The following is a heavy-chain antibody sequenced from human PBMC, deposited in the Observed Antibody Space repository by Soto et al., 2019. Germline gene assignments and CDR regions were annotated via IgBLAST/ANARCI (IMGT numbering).Heavy chain of an antibody. CDR3: ARDLAVITFGGVIVIPRLDY. Sequence: ASVKVSCKASGYTFTSYGISWVRQAPGQGLEWMGWVSAYNGNTNYAQKLQGRVTMTTDTSTSTAYMELRSLRSDDTAVYYCARDLAVITFGGVIVIPRLDYWGQGTLVTVSS. V-gene: IGHV1-18*01. J-gene: IGHJ4*02. CDR2: VSAYNGNT. D-gene: IGHD3-16*02. CDR1: GYTFTSYG.